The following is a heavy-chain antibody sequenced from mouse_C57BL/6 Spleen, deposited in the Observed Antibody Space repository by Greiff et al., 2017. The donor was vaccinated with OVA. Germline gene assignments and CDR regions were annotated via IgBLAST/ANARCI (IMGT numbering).Heavy chain of an antibody. D-gene: IGHD4-1*01. CDR3: TGDWEPAY. J-gene: IGHJ3*01. CDR1: GFTFSNYW. V-gene: IGHV6-3*01. Sequence: DVQLQESGGGLVQPGGSMKLSCVASGFTFSNYWMNWVRQSPEKGLEWVAQIRLKSDNYATHYAESVKGRFTISRDDSKSSVYLQMNNLRAEDTGIYYCTGDWEPAYWGQGTLVTVSA. CDR2: IRLKSDNYAT.